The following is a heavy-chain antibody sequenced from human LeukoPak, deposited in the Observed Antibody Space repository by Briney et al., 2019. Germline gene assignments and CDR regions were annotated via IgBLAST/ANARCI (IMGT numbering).Heavy chain of an antibody. J-gene: IGHJ5*02. CDR2: IFTSGST. CDR3: ARAQRHHITGRTGWFDP. V-gene: IGHV4-4*07. CDR1: GGSIRIYY. D-gene: IGHD1/OR15-1a*01. Sequence: SDTLSLTCTVSGGSIRIYYWSWIRQPAGKGLEWIGRIFTSGSTNYNPSLKSRVTMSVDKSKNQFSLKLSSVTAADTAVYYCARAQRHHITGRTGWFDPWGQGTLVTVSS.